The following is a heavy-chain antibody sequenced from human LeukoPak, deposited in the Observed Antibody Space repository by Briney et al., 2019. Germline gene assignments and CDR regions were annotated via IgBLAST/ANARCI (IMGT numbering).Heavy chain of an antibody. J-gene: IGHJ5*02. CDR1: GGTFSSYA. Sequence: SVKVSCKASGGTFSSYAISWVRQAPGQGLEWMGGIIPIFGTANYAQKFQGRVTITADKSTSTAYMELSSLRAEDTAVYYCATEVAEDLVSSGPFSWGQGTLVTVSS. D-gene: IGHD6-19*01. V-gene: IGHV1-69*06. CDR2: IIPIFGTA. CDR3: ATEVAEDLVSSGPFS.